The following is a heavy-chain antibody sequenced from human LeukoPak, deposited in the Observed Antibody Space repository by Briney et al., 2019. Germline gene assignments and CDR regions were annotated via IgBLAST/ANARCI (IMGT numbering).Heavy chain of an antibody. CDR2: IIPILGIA. J-gene: IGHJ4*02. CDR3: ARDQGGSGYYYGSGSYY. Sequence: SVKVSCKASGGTFSSYTISRVRQAPGQGLEWMGRIIPILGIANYAQKFQGRVTITADKSTSTAYMELSSLRSEDTAVYYCARDQGGSGYYYGSGSYYWGQGTQVTVSS. V-gene: IGHV1-69*04. CDR1: GGTFSSYT. D-gene: IGHD3-10*01.